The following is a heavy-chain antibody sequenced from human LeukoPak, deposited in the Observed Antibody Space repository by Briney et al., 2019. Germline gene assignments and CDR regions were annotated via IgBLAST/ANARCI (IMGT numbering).Heavy chain of an antibody. V-gene: IGHV4-39*01. CDR2: IYYSGST. CDR1: GGSISSSSYY. CDR3: ARYQGSSSWYHFDY. Sequence: SETLSLTCTVSGGSISSSSYYWGWIRQPPGKGLEWIGSIYYSGSTHYNPSLKSRVTISVDTSKNQFSLKLSSVTAADTAVYYCARYQGSSSWYHFDYWGQGTLVTVSS. J-gene: IGHJ4*02. D-gene: IGHD6-13*01.